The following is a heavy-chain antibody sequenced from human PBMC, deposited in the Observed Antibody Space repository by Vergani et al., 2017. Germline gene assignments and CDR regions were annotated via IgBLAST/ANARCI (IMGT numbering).Heavy chain of an antibody. D-gene: IGHD2-15*01. CDR1: GYSIGSGFY. Sequence: QVRLEESGPGLVKPSETLSLTCSVSGYSIGSGFYWAWIRQSPGEGLQWLTSIHNRGKTYHNPSLKSRVSVSLDTSKNRFLLNLTSVTATDTSVYYCARSRPYCTSGSCPAIWGQGTLVTVSS. J-gene: IGHJ4*02. CDR3: ARSRPYCTSGSCPAI. V-gene: IGHV4-38-2*01. CDR2: IHNRGKT.